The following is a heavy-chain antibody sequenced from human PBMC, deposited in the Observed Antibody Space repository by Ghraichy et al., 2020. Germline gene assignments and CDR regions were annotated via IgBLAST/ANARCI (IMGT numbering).Heavy chain of an antibody. J-gene: IGHJ6*02. D-gene: IGHD2-2*01. V-gene: IGHV3-7*01. Sequence: GGSLRLSCAASGFTFSGYWMTWVRQAPGKGLEWVASIKQDGSEEIYVDSVKGRFTISRDNAKTSLDLQMNSLRAEDTAVYYCAKNVVAAGKIYYYYYCMDVWGQGTTVTVSS. CDR2: IKQDGSEE. CDR1: GFTFSGYW. CDR3: AKNVVAAGKIYYYYYCMDV.